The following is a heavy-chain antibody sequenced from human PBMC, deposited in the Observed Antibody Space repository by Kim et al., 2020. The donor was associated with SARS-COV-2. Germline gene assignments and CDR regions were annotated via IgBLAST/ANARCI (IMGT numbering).Heavy chain of an antibody. V-gene: IGHV3-7*01. CDR1: GFTFSSYW. CDR2: IKQDGSEK. Sequence: GGSLRLSCAASGFTFSSYWMSWVRQAPGKGLEWVSNIKQDGSEKYYVDSVKGRITISRDNAKNSLYLQMNSLRAEDTAVYYCARSYYYVSYGMDVWGQGTTVTVSS. CDR3: ARSYYYVSYGMDV. J-gene: IGHJ6*02. D-gene: IGHD3-10*02.